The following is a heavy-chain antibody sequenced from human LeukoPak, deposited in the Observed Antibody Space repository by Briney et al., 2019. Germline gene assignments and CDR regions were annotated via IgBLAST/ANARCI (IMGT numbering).Heavy chain of an antibody. CDR1: GFTFSSYA. CDR2: ISGSGGSM. Sequence: PGGSLRLSCAASGFTFSSYAMSWVRHAPGKGLERVSAISGSGGSMYYADSVKGRFTISRDKSKNTLHLQMNSLRAEDTAVYYRAREAAIAAGGTLFDYWGQGTLVTVSS. V-gene: IGHV3-23*01. CDR3: AREAAIAAGGTLFDY. D-gene: IGHD6-13*01. J-gene: IGHJ4*02.